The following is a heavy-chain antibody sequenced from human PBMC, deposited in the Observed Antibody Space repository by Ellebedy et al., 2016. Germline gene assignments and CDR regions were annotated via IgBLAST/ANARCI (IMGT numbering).Heavy chain of an antibody. CDR1: GGSFSGYY. CDR2: INHSGST. V-gene: IGHV4-34*01. D-gene: IGHD2-2*01. CDR3: AAGIGVVGAGDF. Sequence: SETLSLTCAVYGGSFSGYYWSWIRQPPGKGLEWIGEINHSGSTNYNPSLKSRVTISVDKSKNQLSLKLSSVTAADTAVYFCAAGIGVVGAGDFWGQGILVTVSS. J-gene: IGHJ4*02.